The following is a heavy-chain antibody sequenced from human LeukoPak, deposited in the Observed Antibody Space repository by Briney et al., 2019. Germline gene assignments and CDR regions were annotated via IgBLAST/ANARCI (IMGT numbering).Heavy chain of an antibody. V-gene: IGHV3-23*01. CDR3: AKGLQWELPFDY. Sequence: PGGSLRLPCAASGFTFSSYAMSWVRQAPGKGLEWVSAISGSGSRYYADSVKGRFTISRDNSKNTLYLQMNSLKAEDTAVYYCAKGLQWELPFDYWGQGTLVTVSS. CDR1: GFTFSSYA. D-gene: IGHD1-26*01. J-gene: IGHJ4*02. CDR2: ISGSGSR.